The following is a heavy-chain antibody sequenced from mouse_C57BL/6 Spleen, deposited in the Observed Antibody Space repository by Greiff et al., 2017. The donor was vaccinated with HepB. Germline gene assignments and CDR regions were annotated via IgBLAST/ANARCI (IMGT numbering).Heavy chain of an antibody. CDR3: AKVYYYGSSPLDY. D-gene: IGHD1-1*01. J-gene: IGHJ2*01. CDR2: ISSGSSTI. Sequence: EVQLVESGGGLVKPGGSLKLSCAASGFTFSDYGMHWVRQAPEKGLEWVAYISSGSSTIYYADTVKGRFTISRDNAKNTLFLQMTSLRSEDTAMYYCAKVYYYGSSPLDYWGQGTTLTVSS. CDR1: GFTFSDYG. V-gene: IGHV5-17*01.